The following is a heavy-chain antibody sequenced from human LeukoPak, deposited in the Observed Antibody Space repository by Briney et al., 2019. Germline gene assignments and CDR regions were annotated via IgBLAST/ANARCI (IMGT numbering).Heavy chain of an antibody. CDR1: GFTFSSYS. Sequence: PGGSLRLSCAASGFTFSSYSMNWVRQAPGKGLEWVSYISSSSSTIYYADSVKGRFTISRDNAKNSLYLQMNSLRAEDTAVYYCARERQNKDFWSGGDYWGQGTPVTVSS. D-gene: IGHD3-3*01. J-gene: IGHJ4*02. CDR2: ISSSSSTI. CDR3: ARERQNKDFWSGGDY. V-gene: IGHV3-48*01.